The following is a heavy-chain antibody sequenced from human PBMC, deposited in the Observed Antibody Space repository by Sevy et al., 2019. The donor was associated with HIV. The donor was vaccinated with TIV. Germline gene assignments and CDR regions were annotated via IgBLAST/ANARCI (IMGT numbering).Heavy chain of an antibody. CDR3: ARAVLEISTWRSDY. CDR2: ISITSAYI. V-gene: IGHV3-21*01. J-gene: IGHJ4*02. D-gene: IGHD1-1*01. Sequence: GGSLRLSCAASGFTFSSYRMTWVRQAPGKGLEWVSCISITSAYINYADSVKGRFTISRDNAKNLLYLQMDSLRAEDTAVYYCARAVLEISTWRSDYWGQGTLVTVSS. CDR1: GFTFSSYR.